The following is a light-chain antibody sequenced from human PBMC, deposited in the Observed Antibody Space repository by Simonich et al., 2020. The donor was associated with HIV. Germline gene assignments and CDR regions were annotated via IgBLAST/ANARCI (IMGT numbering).Light chain of an antibody. CDR2: GAS. V-gene: IGKV3-15*01. CDR1: QSVSSN. Sequence: EIVMTQSPATLSVSPGDRATLSCRASQSVSSNLAWYQQKPGQAPRLPILGASTRATGIPARFSGSGSGTEFTLTISRLQSEDFAVYYCQQYNNWWTFGQGTKVEIK. J-gene: IGKJ1*01. CDR3: QQYNNWWT.